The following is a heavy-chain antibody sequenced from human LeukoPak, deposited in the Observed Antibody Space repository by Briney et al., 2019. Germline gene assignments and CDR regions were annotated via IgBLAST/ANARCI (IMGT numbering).Heavy chain of an antibody. V-gene: IGHV3-21*01. CDR1: GFTFSSYS. CDR2: ISSSSSYI. J-gene: IGHJ6*02. Sequence: GGSLRLSCAASGFTFSSYSMDWVRQAPGKGLEWVSSISSSSSYIYYADSVKGRFTISRDNAKNSLYLQMNSLRADDTAVYYCANFVDSYGLDVWGQGTTVTVSS. D-gene: IGHD6-6*01. CDR3: ANFVDSYGLDV.